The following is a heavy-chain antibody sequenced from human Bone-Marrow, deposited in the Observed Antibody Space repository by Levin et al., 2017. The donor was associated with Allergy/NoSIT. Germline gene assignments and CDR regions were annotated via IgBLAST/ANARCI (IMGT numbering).Heavy chain of an antibody. CDR3: AGDRGD. Sequence: GGSLRLSCAASGFIFTGSWMTWVRQLPGKGLEWVAHISQDGSQKDYVDSVKGRFTISRDNAKNSLYLQMNGLRVEDTAVYYCAGDRGDWGQGTLVTVSS. CDR2: ISQDGSQK. D-gene: IGHD3-16*01. J-gene: IGHJ4*02. CDR1: GFIFTGSW. V-gene: IGHV3-7*01.